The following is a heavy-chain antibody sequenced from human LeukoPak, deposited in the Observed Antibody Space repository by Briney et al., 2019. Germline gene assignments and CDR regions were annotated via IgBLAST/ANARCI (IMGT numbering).Heavy chain of an antibody. CDR2: IYSGGST. D-gene: IGHD6-13*01. J-gene: IGHJ4*02. Sequence: PGGSLRLSCAASGFTVSSNYMSWVRQAPGKGLEWVSVIYSGGSTYYADSVKGRFTISRDNSKNTLYLQMNSLRAEDTAVYYCAKIPQGSSSWYLGVWGQGTLVTVSS. CDR1: GFTVSSNY. CDR3: AKIPQGSSSWYLGV. V-gene: IGHV3-66*01.